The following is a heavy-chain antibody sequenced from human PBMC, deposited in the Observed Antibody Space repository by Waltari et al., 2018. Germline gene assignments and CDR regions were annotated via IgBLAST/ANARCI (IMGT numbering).Heavy chain of an antibody. D-gene: IGHD1-20*01. CDR2: IYTSGST. V-gene: IGHV4-4*07. CDR3: ARDRQTPFPLGGGITDNYYGMDV. Sequence: QVQLQESGPGLVKPSETLSLTCTVSGGSISSYYWSWIRQPAGTGLEWIGRIYTSGSTNYNPSLRSRVTMSVDTSKNQFCLKLSSVTDADTAVYDCARDRQTPFPLGGGITDNYYGMDVWGQGTTVTVSS. J-gene: IGHJ6*02. CDR1: GGSISSYY.